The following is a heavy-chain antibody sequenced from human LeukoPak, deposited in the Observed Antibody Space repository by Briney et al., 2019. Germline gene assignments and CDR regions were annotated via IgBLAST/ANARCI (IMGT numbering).Heavy chain of an antibody. V-gene: IGHV3-30*03. CDR2: ITYDGTDK. J-gene: IGHJ4*02. CDR1: GFTFSRYG. Sequence: PGRSLRLSCAASGFTFSRYGMQWVRQAPGKGLEWVAIITYDGTDKNYADSVKGRFTISRDNSKSTVYLQMNSLRAEDTAVYYCARDGAFTMVRGVISDYWGQGTLVTVSS. CDR3: ARDGAFTMVRGVISDY. D-gene: IGHD3-10*01.